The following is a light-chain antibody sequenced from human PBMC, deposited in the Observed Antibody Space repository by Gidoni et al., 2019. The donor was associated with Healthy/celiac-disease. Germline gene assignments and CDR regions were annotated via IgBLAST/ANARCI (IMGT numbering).Light chain of an antibody. V-gene: IGKV1-9*01. CDR3: QQLNSYPRT. CDR2: AAS. Sequence: DIQLTQSPSFLSASVGDRVTITCRASQGISSYLALYQQKPGKAPKLLLYAASTLQSGVPSRLSGSGSGTEFTLTISSLQPEDFATYYCQQLNSYPRTFGQGTKVEIK. CDR1: QGISSY. J-gene: IGKJ1*01.